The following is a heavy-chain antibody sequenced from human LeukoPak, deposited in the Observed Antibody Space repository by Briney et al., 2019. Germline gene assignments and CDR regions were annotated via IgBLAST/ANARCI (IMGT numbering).Heavy chain of an antibody. J-gene: IGHJ4*02. CDR2: INSDGSST. D-gene: IGHD2-2*01. CDR3: AREARQGSPAAIYFDY. V-gene: IGHV3-74*01. CDR1: GFTLSSYW. Sequence: GGSLRLSCAGSGFTLSSYWMHWVRQAPGKGLVWVSRINSDGSSTSYADSVKGRFTISRDNAKNTLYLQMNSLRAEDTAVYYCAREARQGSPAAIYFDYWGQGTLVTVSS.